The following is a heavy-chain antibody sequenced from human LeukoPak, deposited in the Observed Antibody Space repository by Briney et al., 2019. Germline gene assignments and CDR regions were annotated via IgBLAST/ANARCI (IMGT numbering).Heavy chain of an antibody. CDR1: GYTFTSYY. D-gene: IGHD1-14*01. CDR3: AREVMDNLRFDY. Sequence: ASVKVSCKASGYTFTSYYMHWVRQAPGQGLEWMGIINPSGGDTSYAQKFQGRLTMTRDTSTNTVYMELTSLRSVDTAVYYCAREVMDNLRFDYWGQRTLVTFST. V-gene: IGHV1-46*01. J-gene: IGHJ4*02. CDR2: INPSGGDT.